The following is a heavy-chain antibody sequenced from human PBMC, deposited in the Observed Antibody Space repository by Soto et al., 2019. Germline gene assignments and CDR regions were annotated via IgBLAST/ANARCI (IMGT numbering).Heavy chain of an antibody. V-gene: IGHV4-59*03. D-gene: IGHD2-2*02. CDR3: ATPFYTPGVLFAY. CDR1: GGSISDHY. Sequence: QVQLQESGPGLVKTSETLSLTCTVSGGSISDHYYMWIRQSPGQGLEYIGYIYNGGRTHYNPSLKSHVIISVDTSKNQFAPKVTSVTAADTAVYYCATPFYTPGVLFAYWDRGTPVTF. J-gene: IGHJ4*02. CDR2: IYNGGRT.